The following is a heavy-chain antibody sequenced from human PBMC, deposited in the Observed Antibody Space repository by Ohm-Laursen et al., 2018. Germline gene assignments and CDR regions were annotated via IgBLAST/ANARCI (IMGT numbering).Heavy chain of an antibody. CDR2: MNPNSGNT. Sequence: SVKVSCKASGYTFTSYDINWVRQATGQGLEWMGWMNPNSGNTGYAQKFQGRVTMTRNTSISTAYMELSSLRSEDTAVYYCARGRGVVAATVYNWFDPWGQGTLVTVSS. V-gene: IGHV1-8*01. CDR3: ARGRGVVAATVYNWFDP. J-gene: IGHJ5*02. D-gene: IGHD2-15*01. CDR1: GYTFTSYD.